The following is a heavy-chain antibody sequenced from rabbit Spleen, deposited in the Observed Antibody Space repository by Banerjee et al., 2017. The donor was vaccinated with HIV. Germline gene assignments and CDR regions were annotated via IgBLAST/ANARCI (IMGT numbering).Heavy chain of an antibody. D-gene: IGHD1-1*01. Sequence: QEQLEESGGGLVKSEGSLTLTCKASGSDLSNYWICWVRQAPGKGLEWIGCIHTASASTQYASWAKGRVTMSKASSTTVTLQMTSLTVADTAIYFCARDDVSGSGLGLKLWGPGTLVTVS. CDR1: GSDLSNYW. J-gene: IGHJ4*01. V-gene: IGHV1S45*01. CDR3: ARDDVSGSGLGLKL. CDR2: IHTASAST.